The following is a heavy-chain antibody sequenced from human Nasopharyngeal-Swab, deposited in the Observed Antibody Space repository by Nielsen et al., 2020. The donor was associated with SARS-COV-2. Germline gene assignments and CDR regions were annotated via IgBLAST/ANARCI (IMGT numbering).Heavy chain of an antibody. V-gene: IGHV1-3*01. CDR1: GYTFTSYA. Sequence: ASVKVSCKASGYTFTSYAMHWVRQAPGQRLEWMGWINAGNGNPKYSQKFQGRVTITRDTSARTAYMELSSLRSEDTAVYYCARGGRITIFGVAIPERARFDPWGQGTLVTVSS. D-gene: IGHD3-3*01. CDR3: ARGGRITIFGVAIPERARFDP. J-gene: IGHJ5*02. CDR2: INAGNGNP.